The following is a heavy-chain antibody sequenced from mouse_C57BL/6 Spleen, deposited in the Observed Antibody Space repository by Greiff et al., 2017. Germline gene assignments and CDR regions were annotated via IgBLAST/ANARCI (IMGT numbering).Heavy chain of an antibody. J-gene: IGHJ3*01. CDR2: IHPNSGST. CDR3: ARSFDAAWFAY. V-gene: IGHV1-64*01. D-gene: IGHD2-3*01. Sequence: QVQLQQPGAELVKPGASVKLSCKASGYTFTSYWMHWVKQRPGQGLEWIGMIHPNSGSTNYNEKCKSKATLTVDKSSRTAYMQLSSLTSEDSAVYYCARSFDAAWFAYWGQGTLVTVSA. CDR1: GYTFTSYW.